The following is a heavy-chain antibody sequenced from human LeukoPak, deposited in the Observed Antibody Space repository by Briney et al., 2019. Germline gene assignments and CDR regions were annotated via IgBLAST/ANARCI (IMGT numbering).Heavy chain of an antibody. V-gene: IGHV4-59*01. CDR2: IYYSGST. J-gene: IGHJ4*02. CDR1: GGSISSYY. Sequence: SETLSLTCTVSGGSISSYYWSWIRQPPGKGLEWIGYIYYSGSTNYNPSLKSRVTISVDTSKNQFSLKLRSVTAADTAVYYCARVGPDWDFDYWGQGTLVTVSS. CDR3: ARVGPDWDFDY. D-gene: IGHD3-9*01.